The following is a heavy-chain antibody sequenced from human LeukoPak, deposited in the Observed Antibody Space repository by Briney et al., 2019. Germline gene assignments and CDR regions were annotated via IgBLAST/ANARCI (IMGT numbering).Heavy chain of an antibody. J-gene: IGHJ5*02. D-gene: IGHD4-17*01. Sequence: SVTVSCKASGGTFSSYTISRVRQAPGQGLEWMGRIIPILGIANYAQKFQGRVTITADKSTSTAYMELSSLRSEDTAVYYCARDAPTRTTVTRNWFDPWGQGTLVTVSS. CDR2: IIPILGIA. CDR3: ARDAPTRTTVTRNWFDP. CDR1: GGTFSSYT. V-gene: IGHV1-69*04.